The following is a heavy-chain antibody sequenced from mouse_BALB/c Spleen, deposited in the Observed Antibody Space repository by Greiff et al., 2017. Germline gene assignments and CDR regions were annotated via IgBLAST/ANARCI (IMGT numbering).Heavy chain of an antibody. CDR3: ARRDDYYAMDY. CDR1: GYSFTGYF. Sequence: DVQLQESGPELVKPGASVKISCKASGYSFTGYFMNWVMQSHGKSLEWIGRINPYNGDTFYNQKFKGKATLTVDKSSSTAHMELRSLASEDSAVYYCARRDDYYAMDYWGQGTSVTVSS. V-gene: IGHV1-20*02. CDR2: INPYNGDT. J-gene: IGHJ4*01.